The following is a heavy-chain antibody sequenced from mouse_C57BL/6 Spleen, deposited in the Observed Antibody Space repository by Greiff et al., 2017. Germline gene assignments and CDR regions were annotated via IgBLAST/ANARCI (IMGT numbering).Heavy chain of an antibody. D-gene: IGHD2-5*01. J-gene: IGHJ3*01. CDR1: GFSLTSYG. CDR2: IWRGGST. Sequence: QVQLKESGPGLVQPSQSLSITCTVSGFSLTSYGVHWVRQSPGKGLEWLGVIWRGGSTDYNAAFMSRLSITKDNSKSQVFFKMNSLQAYDTAIYYCAKKGNSGYSNSWFAYWGHGTLVTVSA. CDR3: AKKGNSGYSNSWFAY. V-gene: IGHV2-5*01.